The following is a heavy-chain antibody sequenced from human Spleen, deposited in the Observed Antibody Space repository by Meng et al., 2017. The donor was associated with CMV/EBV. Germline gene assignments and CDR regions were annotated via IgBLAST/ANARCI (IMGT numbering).Heavy chain of an antibody. CDR1: TFNFNNYA. CDR3: AKGRIQLWFLLDS. Sequence: GESLKISCAASTFNFNNYAMTWVRQAPGKGLEWVSGISGSGDAGSAYYIDSVKDRFTISRDNSKNTLYLQMNSLRAEDTAVYYCAKGRIQLWFLLDSWGQGSLVTVSS. V-gene: IGHV3-23*01. CDR2: ISGSGDAGSA. D-gene: IGHD5-18*01. J-gene: IGHJ4*02.